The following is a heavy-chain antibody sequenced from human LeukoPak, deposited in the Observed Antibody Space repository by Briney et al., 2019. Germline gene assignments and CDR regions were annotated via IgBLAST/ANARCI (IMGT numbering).Heavy chain of an antibody. J-gene: IGHJ4*02. CDR3: ARGVCSGGGCYGLFNY. Sequence: SETLSLTCAVYGGSFSGNYWSRIRQPPGKGVEWIGEINHSGSTNYNPSLKSRVTISVDTSKNQFSLKLSSVTAADTAVYYCARGVCSGGGCYGLFNYWGQGPWSLSPQ. D-gene: IGHD2-15*01. CDR1: GGSFSGNY. V-gene: IGHV4-34*01. CDR2: INHSGST.